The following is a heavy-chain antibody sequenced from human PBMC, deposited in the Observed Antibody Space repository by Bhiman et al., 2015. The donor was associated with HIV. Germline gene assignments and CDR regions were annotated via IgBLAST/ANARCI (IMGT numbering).Heavy chain of an antibody. Sequence: EVQLVESGGGLVQPGGSLRLSCAASGFTFRSYSMNWVRQAPGKGLEWVAYISSSGSKINYADSVKGRFSISRDNAKNSVYLQMNSLRAEDTAVYYCARDGSGWYTYGWWFDPRGQGILVTVSS. CDR2: ISSSGSKI. J-gene: IGHJ5*02. CDR3: ARDGSGWYTYGWWFDP. D-gene: IGHD6-19*01. CDR1: GFTFRSYS. V-gene: IGHV3-48*01.